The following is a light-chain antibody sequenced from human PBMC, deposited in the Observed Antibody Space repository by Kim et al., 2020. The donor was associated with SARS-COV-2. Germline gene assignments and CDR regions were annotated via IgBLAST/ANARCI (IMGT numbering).Light chain of an antibody. V-gene: IGLV3-21*04. CDR2: YDT. J-gene: IGLJ1*01. CDR1: TIGRKS. CDR3: QVWDSSSGYV. Sequence: VAPGKTARITCGGNTIGRKSVNWYQKKPGQAPVLAIYYDTDRPSGIPERFSGSNSGNTATLTISRVEAGDEADYYCQVWDSSSGYVFGTGTKVTVL.